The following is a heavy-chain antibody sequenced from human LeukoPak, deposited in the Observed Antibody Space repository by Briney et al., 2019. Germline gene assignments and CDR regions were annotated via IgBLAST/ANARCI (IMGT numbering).Heavy chain of an antibody. CDR2: IYHSGSA. Sequence: SETLSLTCAVSGGSLSSGGYSWSWIRQPPGKGLEWIGYIYHSGSAYYNPSLKSRVTISVDRSKNQFSLKLRSVTAADTAVYYCARDYYYDSFYNWFDPWGQGTLVTVSS. J-gene: IGHJ5*02. V-gene: IGHV4-30-2*01. CDR1: GGSLSSGGYS. CDR3: ARDYYYDSFYNWFDP. D-gene: IGHD3-22*01.